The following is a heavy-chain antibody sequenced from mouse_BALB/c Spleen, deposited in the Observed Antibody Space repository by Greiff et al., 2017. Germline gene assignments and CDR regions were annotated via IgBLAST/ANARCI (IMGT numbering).Heavy chain of an antibody. CDR3: AREDGYYGAMDY. J-gene: IGHJ4*01. CDR1: GFAFSSYD. CDR2: ISSGGGST. V-gene: IGHV5-12-1*01. Sequence: EVQVEESGGGLVKPGGSLKLSCAASGFAFSSYDMSWVRQTPEKRLEWVAYISSGGGSTYYPDTVKGRFTISRDNAKNTLYLQMSSLKSEDTAMYYCAREDGYYGAMDYWGQGTSVTVSS. D-gene: IGHD2-3*01.